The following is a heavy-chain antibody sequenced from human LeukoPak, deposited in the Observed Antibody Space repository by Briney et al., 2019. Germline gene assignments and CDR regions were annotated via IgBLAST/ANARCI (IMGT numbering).Heavy chain of an antibody. Sequence: GRSLRLSCEASGFTFSHYGMHWVRQAPGKGLEWVAVIWSDGTNQYYADSVKGRFTISRDDFKNMVSLQMSRLRVEDTAVYYCAKDAQRGIDYSNSPEHWGQASLVNVYS. CDR1: GFTFSHYG. CDR2: IWSDGTNQ. CDR3: AKDAQRGIDYSNSPEH. V-gene: IGHV3-33*06. D-gene: IGHD4-11*01. J-gene: IGHJ4*02.